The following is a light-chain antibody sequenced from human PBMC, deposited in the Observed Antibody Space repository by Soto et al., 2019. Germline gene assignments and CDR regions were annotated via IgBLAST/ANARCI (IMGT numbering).Light chain of an antibody. V-gene: IGKV2-28*01. Sequence: DIVMTQSPLSLPVTPGEPASISCRSSQSLLYGAGYMYVDWYLQKPGQPPQLLIFLGSNRASGVXDMXRGSVSGTDFTLKISRVETEDVGVYYCMQTRQTPYTFGQGTKLEIK. CDR1: QSLLYGAGYMY. J-gene: IGKJ2*01. CDR2: LGS. CDR3: MQTRQTPYT.